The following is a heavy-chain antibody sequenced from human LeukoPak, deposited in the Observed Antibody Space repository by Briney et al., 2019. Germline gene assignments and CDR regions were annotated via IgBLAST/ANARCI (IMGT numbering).Heavy chain of an antibody. Sequence: PGWSLRLSCAAAGFTFSNYAMSWVRQPPEEGLEWVSSISRAGDRTYYEDSVKGRFTISRDNSRNTMYLQMNSLRAEDTAVYYCARGESFAFDIWGQGTMVTVSS. CDR1: GFTFSNYA. CDR3: ARGESFAFDI. CDR2: ISRAGDRT. V-gene: IGHV3-23*01. J-gene: IGHJ3*02.